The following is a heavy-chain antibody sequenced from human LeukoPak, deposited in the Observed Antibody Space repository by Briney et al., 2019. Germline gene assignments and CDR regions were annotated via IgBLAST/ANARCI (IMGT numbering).Heavy chain of an antibody. CDR2: ISYDGSNK. V-gene: IGHV3-30-3*01. Sequence: PGGSLRLSCTASGFTFSSYAMHWVRQAPGKGLEWVVVISYDGSNKYYADSVKGRFTISRDNAKNTLYLQMNSLRAEDTAVYYCARGYCSGGSCYGYWGQGTLVTVSS. J-gene: IGHJ4*02. CDR3: ARGYCSGGSCYGY. D-gene: IGHD2-15*01. CDR1: GFTFSSYA.